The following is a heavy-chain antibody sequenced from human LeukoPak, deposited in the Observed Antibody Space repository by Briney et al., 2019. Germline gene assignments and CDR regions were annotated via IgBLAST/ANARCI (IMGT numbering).Heavy chain of an antibody. J-gene: IGHJ4*02. V-gene: IGHV3-30*18. CDR1: GFTFSSYG. CDR2: ISYDGSDR. Sequence: GGSLRLSCVASGFTFSSYGMHWVRQAPGKGPEWVAVISYDGSDRYYANFVKGRFTISRDNSKNTLFLQTYSMRPEDTAVYYCAKGVSRGVDPTGLEYWGQGTLVTVSS. D-gene: IGHD1-1*01. CDR3: AKGVSRGVDPTGLEY.